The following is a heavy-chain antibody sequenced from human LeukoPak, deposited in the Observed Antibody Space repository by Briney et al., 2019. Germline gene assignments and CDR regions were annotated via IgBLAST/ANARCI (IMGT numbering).Heavy chain of an antibody. V-gene: IGHV3-30*18. Sequence: PGGSLRLSCVASGFTFSGHAMHWVRQAPGKGLEWVALTLYDGSSKKYADSVRGRFTISRDNSKNTLFLQMNSLRAEGTAVYYCAKSSVSSWNTVDYWGQGTLVTVSS. CDR1: GFTFSGHA. CDR3: AKSSVSSWNTVDY. CDR2: TLYDGSSK. D-gene: IGHD6-13*01. J-gene: IGHJ4*02.